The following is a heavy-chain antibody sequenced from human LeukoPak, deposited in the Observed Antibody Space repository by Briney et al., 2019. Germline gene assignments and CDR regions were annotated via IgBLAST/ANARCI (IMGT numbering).Heavy chain of an antibody. Sequence: GGSLRLSCAASGFIFSDYILDWVRQAPGKGLEWIGRIRRKRNGYTTEFAASVKGRFTISRDDSEKSMYLHMNNVKTEDTAVYYCSREGAQGDQSAFDVWGQGTMDTVSS. V-gene: IGHV3-72*01. CDR2: IRRKRNGYTT. D-gene: IGHD2-21*01. CDR3: SREGAQGDQSAFDV. J-gene: IGHJ3*01. CDR1: GFIFSDYI.